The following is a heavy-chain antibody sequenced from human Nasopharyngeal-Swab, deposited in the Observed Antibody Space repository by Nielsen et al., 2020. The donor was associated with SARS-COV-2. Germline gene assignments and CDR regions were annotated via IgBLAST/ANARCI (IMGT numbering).Heavy chain of an antibody. V-gene: IGHV3-23*01. D-gene: IGHD4/OR15-4a*01. CDR3: AKEGTISCFDY. J-gene: IGHJ4*02. Sequence: GESLKISCAASGFTFSSYAMSWVRQAPGKGLEWVSAISGSGGSTYYADSVKGRFTISRDNSKNTLYLQMNSLRAEDTAVYYCAKEGTISCFDYWGQGTLVTVSS. CDR1: GFTFSSYA. CDR2: ISGSGGST.